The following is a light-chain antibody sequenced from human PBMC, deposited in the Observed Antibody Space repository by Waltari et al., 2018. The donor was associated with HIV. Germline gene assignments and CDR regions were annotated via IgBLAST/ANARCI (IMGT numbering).Light chain of an antibody. CDR3: GTWDSSLSVAV. J-gene: IGLJ3*02. CDR2: DHN. CDR1: TSNMGNNY. Sequence: QSVLTQPPSVSAAPGQKVTISCSGSTSNMGNNYVSWYQQFPGTAPKLLIYDHNKRLSGIPDRFAGSKSGTSATLGITGLQTGDEADYYCGTWDSSLSVAVFGGGTKLTVL. V-gene: IGLV1-51*01.